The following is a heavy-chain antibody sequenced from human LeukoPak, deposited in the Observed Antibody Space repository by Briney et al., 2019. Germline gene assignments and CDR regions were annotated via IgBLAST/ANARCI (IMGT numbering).Heavy chain of an antibody. V-gene: IGHV4-39*01. D-gene: IGHD3-3*01. CDR3: ARLRGLRFWSGYPNYYFDY. Sequence: PSETLSLTCTVSGGSISSSSYYWGWIRQPPGKGLEWIGSIYYSGSTYYNPSLKSRVTISVDTSKNQFSLKLSSVTAADTAVYYCARLRGLRFWSGYPNYYFDYWGQGTLVTVSS. CDR1: GGSISSSSYY. CDR2: IYYSGST. J-gene: IGHJ4*02.